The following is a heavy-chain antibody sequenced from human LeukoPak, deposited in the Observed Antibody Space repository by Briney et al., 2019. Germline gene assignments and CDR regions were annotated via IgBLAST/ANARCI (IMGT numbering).Heavy chain of an antibody. Sequence: RGSLRLSCAGSGGFTFSGFGMHWVRQAPGKGLEWVALISYDGGTQYYADSVKGRFTISRDNSKNTVYLQMNSLRAEDTAVYYCAKGGSYRSQPYFDYWGQGTPVTVSS. V-gene: IGHV3-30*18. CDR1: GGFTFSGFG. D-gene: IGHD3-16*02. CDR3: AKGGSYRSQPYFDY. J-gene: IGHJ4*02. CDR2: ISYDGGTQ.